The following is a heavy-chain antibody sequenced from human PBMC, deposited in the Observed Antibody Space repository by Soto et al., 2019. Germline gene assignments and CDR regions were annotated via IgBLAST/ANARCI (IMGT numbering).Heavy chain of an antibody. CDR1: LYTITETV. Sequence: GAAGKLSSEEPLYTITETVMSWVLQAPGQGFEWMRWISAYTGNTNYAQKLQGSVTMTTDTSTSTAHMELRSLRSDDTAVYYCARGAQYLLAPAGNWFAAWGQGT. D-gene: IGHD4-4*01. V-gene: IGHV1-18*04. CDR3: ARGAQYLLAPAGNWFAA. J-gene: IGHJ5*02. CDR2: ISAYTGNT.